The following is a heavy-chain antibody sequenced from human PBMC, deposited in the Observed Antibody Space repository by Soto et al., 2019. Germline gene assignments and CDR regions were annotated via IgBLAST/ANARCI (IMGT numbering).Heavy chain of an antibody. Sequence: EVQLVESGGGLVQPGGSLRLSCAASGFTFSSYWMHWVRQVPGKGLVWVSRINSDGSSTSYVDSVRGRFTISRDNAKNTLYLQMNSLRAEDTAVYDCTRSVYSSDHFDYWGQGTLVTVSS. CDR1: GFTFSSYW. D-gene: IGHD6-19*01. J-gene: IGHJ4*02. CDR3: TRSVYSSDHFDY. CDR2: INSDGSST. V-gene: IGHV3-74*01.